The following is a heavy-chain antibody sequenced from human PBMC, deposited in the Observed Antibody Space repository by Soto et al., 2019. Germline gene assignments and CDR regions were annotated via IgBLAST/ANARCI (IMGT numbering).Heavy chain of an antibody. CDR2: IYHSGST. D-gene: IGHD2-2*01. CDR1: GGSISSSNW. CDR3: ARQVVSCSSTSCYYYGMDV. V-gene: IGHV4-4*02. Sequence: SETLSLTCAVSGGSISSSNWWSWVRQPPGKGLEWIGEIYHSGSTNYNPSLKSRVTISVDKSKNQFSLKLSSVTAADTAVYYCARQVVSCSSTSCYYYGMDVWGQGTTVTVSS. J-gene: IGHJ6*02.